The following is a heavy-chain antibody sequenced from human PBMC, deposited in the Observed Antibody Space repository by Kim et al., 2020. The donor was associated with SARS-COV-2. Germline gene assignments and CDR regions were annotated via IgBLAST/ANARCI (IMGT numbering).Heavy chain of an antibody. CDR1: GFTFSSYG. J-gene: IGHJ6*02. CDR3: ARDLIIAAAEGGMDV. D-gene: IGHD6-13*01. CDR2: IWYDGSNK. Sequence: GGSLRLSCAASGFTFSSYGMHWVRQAPGKGLEWVAVIWYDGSNKYYADSVKGRFTISRDNSKNTLYLQMNSLRAEDTAVYYCARDLIIAAAEGGMDVWGQGTTVTVSS. V-gene: IGHV3-33*01.